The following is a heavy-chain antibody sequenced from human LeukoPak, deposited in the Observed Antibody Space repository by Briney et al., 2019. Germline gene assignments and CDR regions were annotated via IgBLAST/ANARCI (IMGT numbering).Heavy chain of an antibody. CDR3: ARQYCSGGSCYPDPGHSPLDY. D-gene: IGHD2-15*01. J-gene: IGHJ4*02. CDR1: GRTFSSYA. Sequence: ASVKVSCKASGRTFSSYAISWVRQAPGQGLEWMGRIIPIFGTANYAQKFQGRVTITTDESTSTAYMELSSLRSEDTAVYYCARQYCSGGSCYPDPGHSPLDYWGQGTLVTVSS. V-gene: IGHV1-69*05. CDR2: IIPIFGTA.